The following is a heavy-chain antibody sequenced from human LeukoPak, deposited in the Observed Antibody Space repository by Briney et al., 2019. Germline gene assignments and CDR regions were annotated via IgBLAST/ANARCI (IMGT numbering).Heavy chain of an antibody. CDR3: AKGPRTVRFGDRHKGIFDY. D-gene: IGHD3-10*01. J-gene: IGHJ4*02. V-gene: IGHV3-21*04. CDR2: ISSSSSYI. CDR1: GFTFSSYS. Sequence: GGSLRLSCAASGFTFSSYSMNWVRQAPGKGLEWVSSISSSSSYIYYADSVKGRFTISRDNSKNMLYLQMSSLRAEDTAVYYCAKGPRTVRFGDRHKGIFDYWGQGTLVTVSS.